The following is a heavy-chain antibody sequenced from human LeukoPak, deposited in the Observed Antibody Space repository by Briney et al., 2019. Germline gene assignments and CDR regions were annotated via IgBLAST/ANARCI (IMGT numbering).Heavy chain of an antibody. J-gene: IGHJ4*02. V-gene: IGHV3-74*01. CDR3: TRPGEGFDY. CDR2: ISPDGTTA. CDR1: GFTFSSYG. D-gene: IGHD3-10*01. Sequence: GGSLRLSCAASGFTFSSYGMHWVRQAPGKGLLWVSRISPDGTTAYDADSVKGRFTISRDNAKNTLYLQMNSLGAEDTAVYYCTRPGEGFDYWGQGTLVTVSS.